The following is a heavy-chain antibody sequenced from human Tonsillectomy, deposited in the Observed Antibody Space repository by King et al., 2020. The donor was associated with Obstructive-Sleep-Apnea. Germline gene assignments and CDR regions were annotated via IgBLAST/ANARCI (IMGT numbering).Heavy chain of an antibody. D-gene: IGHD1-1*01. CDR2: LNPGVYGP. CDR3: ARRGGNWNDGIDY. V-gene: IGHV5-51*01. Sequence: QLVQSVAEVKKPGESLKISCKDYGYSLSRYWISRWRHMHGKGLEWMGCLNPGVYGPRYNPSFQGQGTNSADKSISTAYLQWSSLKASDTAMYYCARRGGNWNDGIDYWGQGTLVTVSS. CDR1: GYSLSRYW. J-gene: IGHJ4*02.